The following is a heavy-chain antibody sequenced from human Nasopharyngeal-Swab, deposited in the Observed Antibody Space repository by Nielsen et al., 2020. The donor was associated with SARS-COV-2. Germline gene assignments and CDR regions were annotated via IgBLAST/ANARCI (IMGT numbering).Heavy chain of an antibody. J-gene: IGHJ6*02. Sequence: SGPTLVKPPQTLTLTCTFSGFSLSTSGVGVGWIRQPPGKALEWLALIYWDDDKRYSPSLKSRLTITKDPSKNQVVLTMTNMDPVDTATYYCASSTSCYGCYYYYYGMDVWGQGTTVSVSS. D-gene: IGHD2-2*01. CDR3: ASSTSCYGCYYYYYGMDV. CDR1: GFSLSTSGVG. V-gene: IGHV2-5*02. CDR2: IYWDDDK.